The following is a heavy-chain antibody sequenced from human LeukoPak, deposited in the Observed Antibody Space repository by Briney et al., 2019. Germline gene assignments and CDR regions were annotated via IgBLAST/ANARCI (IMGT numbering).Heavy chain of an antibody. CDR1: GYTFTSYD. CDR2: MNPNSGNT. D-gene: IGHD3-22*01. J-gene: IGHJ4*02. Sequence: GASVKVSCKASGYTFTSYDINWVRQATGQGLEWMGWMNPNSGNTGYAQKFQGRVTMTTDTSTSTAYMELRSLRSEDTAVYYCARGNYEYYFDYWGQGTLVTVSS. CDR3: ARGNYEYYFDY. V-gene: IGHV1-8*01.